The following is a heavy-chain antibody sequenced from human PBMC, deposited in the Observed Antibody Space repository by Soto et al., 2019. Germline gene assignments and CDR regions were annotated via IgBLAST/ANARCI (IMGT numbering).Heavy chain of an antibody. V-gene: IGHV1-46*03. Sequence: ASVKVSCKASGYTFTSYYMHWVRQAPGQGLEWMGIINPSGGSTSYAQKFQGRVTMTRDTSTSTVYMELSSLRSEDTAVYYCARVVAGGNYYYYMDVWGKGTTVTVSS. J-gene: IGHJ6*03. CDR1: GYTFTSYY. CDR2: INPSGGST. D-gene: IGHD2-15*01. CDR3: ARVVAGGNYYYYMDV.